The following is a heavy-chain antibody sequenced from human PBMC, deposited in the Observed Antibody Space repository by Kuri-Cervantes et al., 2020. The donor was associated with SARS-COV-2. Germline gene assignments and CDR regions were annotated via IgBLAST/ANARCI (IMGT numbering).Heavy chain of an antibody. CDR1: GFSLSRYT. J-gene: IGHJ6*03. V-gene: IGHV3-21*01. D-gene: IGHD2-21*01. CDR2: ISGSGSYI. Sequence: GGSLRLSCAASGFSLSRYTMNWVRQAPGKALEWVSSISGSGSYIYYADSVKGRFTISKESGENSLYLHMNSLRGDDTAVYYCERVAGEGPIYYYYMDVWGKGTTVTVSS. CDR3: ERVAGEGPIYYYYMDV.